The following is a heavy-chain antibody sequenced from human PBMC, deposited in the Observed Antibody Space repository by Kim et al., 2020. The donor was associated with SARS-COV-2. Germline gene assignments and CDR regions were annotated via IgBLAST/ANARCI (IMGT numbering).Heavy chain of an antibody. CDR1: GFTFSSYS. CDR3: ARDQDGDIVVGPAVLYYYYGMDV. V-gene: IGHV3-48*02. CDR2: ISSSSSTI. D-gene: IGHD2-2*01. Sequence: GGSLRLSCAASGFTFSSYSMNWVRQAPGKGLEWVSYISSSSSTIYYADSVKGRFTISRDNAKNSLYLQMNSQRDEDTAVYYCARDQDGDIVVGPAVLYYYYGMDVWGQGTTVTVSS. J-gene: IGHJ6*02.